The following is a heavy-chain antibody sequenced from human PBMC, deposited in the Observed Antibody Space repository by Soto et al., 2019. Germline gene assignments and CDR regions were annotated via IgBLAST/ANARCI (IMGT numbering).Heavy chain of an antibody. J-gene: IGHJ6*02. CDR3: ARDSYCSSTSCYRWDYYGMDV. Sequence: SQTLSLTCAISGDSVSSNSAAWNWIRQSPSRGLEWLGRTYYRSKWYNDYAVSVKSRITINPDTSKNQSSLQLNSVTPEDTAVYYCARDSYCSSTSCYRWDYYGMDVWGQGTTVTASS. D-gene: IGHD2-2*02. CDR1: GDSVSSNSAA. CDR2: TYYRSKWYN. V-gene: IGHV6-1*01.